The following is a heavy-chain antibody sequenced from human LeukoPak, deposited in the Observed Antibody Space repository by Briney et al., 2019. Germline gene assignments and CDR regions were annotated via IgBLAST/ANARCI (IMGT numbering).Heavy chain of an antibody. CDR2: INPSGGST. Sequence: GASVKVSCKASGYTFTSYYMHWVRQAPGQGLEWMGIINPSGGSTSYAQKFQGRVTMTRDTSTSTVYMELSSLRSDDTAVYYCARANRIAAAGARSFDYWGQGTLVTVSS. V-gene: IGHV1-46*01. CDR1: GYTFTSYY. J-gene: IGHJ4*02. CDR3: ARANRIAAAGARSFDY. D-gene: IGHD6-13*01.